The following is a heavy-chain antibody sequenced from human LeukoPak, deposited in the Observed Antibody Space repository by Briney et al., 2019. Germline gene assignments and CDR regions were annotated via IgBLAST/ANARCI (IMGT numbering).Heavy chain of an antibody. Sequence: ASVKVSCKASGYTFTSYGISWVRQAPGQGLEWMGWISAYNGNTNYAQKLQGRVTMTTVTSTSTAYMELRSLRSDDTAVYYCARDTPPCSGGSCYRWFDPWGQGTLVTVSS. CDR2: ISAYNGNT. CDR3: ARDTPPCSGGSCYRWFDP. V-gene: IGHV1-18*01. D-gene: IGHD2-15*01. J-gene: IGHJ5*02. CDR1: GYTFTSYG.